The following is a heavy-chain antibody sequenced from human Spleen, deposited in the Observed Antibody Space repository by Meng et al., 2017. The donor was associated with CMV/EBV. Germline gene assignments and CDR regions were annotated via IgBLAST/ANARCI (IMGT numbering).Heavy chain of an antibody. CDR2: ISSSSSYI. J-gene: IGHJ4*02. CDR1: GFNFSSYG. V-gene: IGHV3-21*01. Sequence: AYGFNFSSYGMNWVRQAPGKGLEWVSSISSSSSYIYYADSVKGRFTISRDNAKNSLYLQMNSLRAEDTAVYYCVRDPKYGSSYFFDYWGQGTLVTVSS. CDR3: VRDPKYGSSYFFDY. D-gene: IGHD6-19*01.